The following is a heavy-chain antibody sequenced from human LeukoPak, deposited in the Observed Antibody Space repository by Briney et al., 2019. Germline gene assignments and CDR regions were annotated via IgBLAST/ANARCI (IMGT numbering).Heavy chain of an antibody. J-gene: IGHJ4*02. Sequence: PGRSLRLSCAASGFNLHDYAMHWVRQAPGKGLEWVSAISGGSGNTYYADSVKGRFTTSRDNSKNTLYLQMNSLRAEDTALYYCAKSGSQRPDYWGQGTLVTVSS. V-gene: IGHV3-23*01. CDR2: ISGGSGNT. D-gene: IGHD3-10*01. CDR3: AKSGSQRPDY. CDR1: GFNLHDYA.